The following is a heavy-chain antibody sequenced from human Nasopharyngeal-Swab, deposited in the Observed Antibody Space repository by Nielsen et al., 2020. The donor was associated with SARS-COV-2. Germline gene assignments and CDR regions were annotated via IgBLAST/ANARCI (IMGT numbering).Heavy chain of an antibody. D-gene: IGHD2-2*01. Sequence: WRRQSPGKALEWLARIDWDDDKFYSTSLKTRLTISKDTSKSQVVLTMTNMDPVDTATYYCARCREYCSSTTCYVNWFDPWGQGTQVTVSS. V-gene: IGHV2-70*04. CDR2: IDWDDDK. J-gene: IGHJ5*02. CDR3: ARCREYCSSTTCYVNWFDP.